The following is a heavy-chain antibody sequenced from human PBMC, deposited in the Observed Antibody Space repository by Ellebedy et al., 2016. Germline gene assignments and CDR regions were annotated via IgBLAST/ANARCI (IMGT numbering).Heavy chain of an antibody. D-gene: IGHD3-3*01. CDR2: IKQDGSDK. J-gene: IGHJ6*04. Sequence: GESLKISXAASGFTFSSYGMHWVRQAPGKGLEWVANIKQDGSDKYYVDSVKGRFTISRDNAKNSLYLQMNSLRAEDTAVYYCARGSITVFGGVDVWGKGTTVTVSS. V-gene: IGHV3-7*01. CDR3: ARGSITVFGGVDV. CDR1: GFTFSSYG.